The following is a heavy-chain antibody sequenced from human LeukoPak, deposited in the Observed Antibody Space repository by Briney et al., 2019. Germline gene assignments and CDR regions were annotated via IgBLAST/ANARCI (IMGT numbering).Heavy chain of an antibody. CDR1: GFTFSDYY. V-gene: IGHV3-7*01. J-gene: IGHJ4*02. D-gene: IGHD4-17*01. CDR3: ARSRFYFDY. Sequence: GGSLRLSCAASGFTFSDYYMSWIRQAPGKGLEWVANIKEDGSEKYYVDSVKGRFTISRDNAKNSLYLQMNSLRAEDTAVYYCARSRFYFDYWGQGTLVTVSS. CDR2: IKEDGSEK.